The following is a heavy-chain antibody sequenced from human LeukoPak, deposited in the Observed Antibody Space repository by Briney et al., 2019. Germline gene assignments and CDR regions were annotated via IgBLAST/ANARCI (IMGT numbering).Heavy chain of an antibody. V-gene: IGHV3-30*04. CDR3: ARERIVVVPAAMGGWFDP. J-gene: IGHJ5*02. D-gene: IGHD2-2*01. CDR1: GFTFSSYA. Sequence: PGGSLRLSCAASGFTFSSYAMHWVRQAPGKGLEGVAVISYDGSNKYYADSVKGRFTISRDNSKNTLYLQMNSLRAEDTAVYYCARERIVVVPAAMGGWFDPWGQGTLVTVSS. CDR2: ISYDGSNK.